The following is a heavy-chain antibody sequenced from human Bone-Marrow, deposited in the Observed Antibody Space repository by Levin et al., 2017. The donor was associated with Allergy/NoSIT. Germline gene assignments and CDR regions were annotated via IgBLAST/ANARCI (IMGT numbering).Heavy chain of an antibody. D-gene: IGHD4-17*01. CDR2: IFHTGST. J-gene: IGHJ3*02. CDR1: GYPISSAYY. V-gene: IGHV4-38-2*02. Sequence: SQTLSLTCAVSGYPISSAYYWGWIRQPPGKGLEWIANIFHTGSTYYNLSLRSRVTISMDTSKNQFSLKLSSVTAADTAVYYCARDQSGDADIPFDIWGQGTMVTVSS. CDR3: ARDQSGDADIPFDI.